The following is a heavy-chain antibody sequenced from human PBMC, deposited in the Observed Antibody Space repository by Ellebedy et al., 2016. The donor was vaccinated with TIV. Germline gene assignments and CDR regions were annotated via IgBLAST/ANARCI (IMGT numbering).Heavy chain of an antibody. CDR1: DGSIRPYY. D-gene: IGHD2/OR15-2a*01. J-gene: IGHJ6*03. Sequence: SETLSLTCVVSDGSIRPYYWTWIRQPPGRGLEWIGYAYHSGSTDYNPSLESRVTISVDKSKNQIYLRLTSVTAADTAVYYCARVGTELVTVEEYYYYMDVWGKGTTVTVSS. V-gene: IGHV4-59*01. CDR2: AYHSGST. CDR3: ARVGTELVTVEEYYYYMDV.